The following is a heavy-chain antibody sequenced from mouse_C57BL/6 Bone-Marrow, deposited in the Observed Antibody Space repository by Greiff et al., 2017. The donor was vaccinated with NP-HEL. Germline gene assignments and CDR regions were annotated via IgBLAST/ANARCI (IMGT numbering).Heavy chain of an antibody. CDR1: GYAFSSSW. D-gene: IGHD2-4*01. CDR2: IYPGDGDT. Sequence: QVQLQQSGPELVKPGASVKISCKASGYAFSSSWMNWVKQRPGKGLEWIGRIYPGDGDTNYNGKFKGKATLTADKSSSTAYMQLSSLTSEDSAVYFCARKGGLRREYYFDYCGQRTTLPVSS. CDR3: ARKGGLRREYYFDY. J-gene: IGHJ2*01. V-gene: IGHV1-82*01.